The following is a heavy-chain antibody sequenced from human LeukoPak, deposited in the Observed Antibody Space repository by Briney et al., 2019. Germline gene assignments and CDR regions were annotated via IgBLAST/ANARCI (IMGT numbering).Heavy chain of an antibody. V-gene: IGHV1-69*01. Sequence: SVKVSCKASGGTFSSYAISWVRQAPGQGLEWMGGIIPIFGTSNYAQKFQGRVTITADESTSTAFMELSSLRSEDTAVYYCARDSWELPNWFDPWGQGTLVTVSS. J-gene: IGHJ5*02. D-gene: IGHD1-26*01. CDR1: GGTFSSYA. CDR3: ARDSWELPNWFDP. CDR2: IIPIFGTS.